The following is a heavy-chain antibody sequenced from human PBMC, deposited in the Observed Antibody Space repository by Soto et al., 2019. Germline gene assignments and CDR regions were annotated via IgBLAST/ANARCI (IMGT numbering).Heavy chain of an antibody. Sequence: GVSLRLSCAASGFTFSSFAMSWVSQTPGKGLEWVSAISGSGGSTYYADSVKGRFTISRDNSKNTLYLQMNSLRAEDTAVYYCAKGCGSSSWYICAFDIWGQGTMVTVSS. D-gene: IGHD6-13*01. J-gene: IGHJ3*02. V-gene: IGHV3-23*01. CDR2: ISGSGGST. CDR3: AKGCGSSSWYICAFDI. CDR1: GFTFSSFA.